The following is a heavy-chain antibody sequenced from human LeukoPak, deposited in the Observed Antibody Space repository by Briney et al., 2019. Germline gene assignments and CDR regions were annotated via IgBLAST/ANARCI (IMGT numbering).Heavy chain of an antibody. Sequence: GGSLRLSCAASGFTVSTNHMNWVRQAPGKGLEWVSVIYSGGNTYYADSVKGRFTISRDNSENMVHLQMNSLRAEDTALYYCARDDDNRIGFDPWGQGTLVTVSS. J-gene: IGHJ5*02. CDR3: ARDDDNRIGFDP. CDR2: IYSGGNT. V-gene: IGHV3-66*01. CDR1: GFTVSTNH. D-gene: IGHD1-14*01.